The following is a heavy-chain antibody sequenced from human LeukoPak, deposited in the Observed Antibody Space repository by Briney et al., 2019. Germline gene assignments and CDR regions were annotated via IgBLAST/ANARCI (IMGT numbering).Heavy chain of an antibody. CDR1: GFTFSSYS. CDR2: ISSSSSYI. D-gene: IGHD1-26*01. V-gene: IGHV3-21*01. CDR3: ARDLTFPYSGSYGAFDI. J-gene: IGHJ3*02. Sequence: GGSLRLSCAASGFTFSSYSMSWVRQAPGKGLEWVSSISSSSSYIYYADSVKGRFTISRDNAKNSLYLQMNSLRAEDTAVYYCARDLTFPYSGSYGAFDIWGQGTMVTVSS.